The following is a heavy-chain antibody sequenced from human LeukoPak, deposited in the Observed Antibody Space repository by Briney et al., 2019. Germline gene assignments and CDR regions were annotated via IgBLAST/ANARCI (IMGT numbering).Heavy chain of an antibody. Sequence: ASVKVSCKASGYNFITYTIHWIRQAPGQRLEWMGWINAGDGSTKSSQKFQGRVTLTWDTSTSTAYMELRSLRSDDTAVYYCARGTMLTGWGQGTLVTVSS. CDR2: INAGDGST. CDR3: ARGTMLTG. J-gene: IGHJ4*02. CDR1: GYNFITYT. V-gene: IGHV1-3*01. D-gene: IGHD3-9*01.